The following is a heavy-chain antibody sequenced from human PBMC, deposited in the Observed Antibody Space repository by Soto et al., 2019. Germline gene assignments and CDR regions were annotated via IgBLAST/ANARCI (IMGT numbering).Heavy chain of an antibody. CDR1: GFTLNSFF. J-gene: IGHJ4*02. Sequence: PWGSLRLSCAASGFTLNSFFMHWVRQAPGKGLMWVSRINNDGSSTTYADSVKGRFTISRDNAKNTLYLQMNSLRADDTAVYFCVRDQDSRGYSVFNHWGQGAQVTVSS. CDR2: INNDGSST. D-gene: IGHD3-22*01. V-gene: IGHV3-74*01. CDR3: VRDQDSRGYSVFNH.